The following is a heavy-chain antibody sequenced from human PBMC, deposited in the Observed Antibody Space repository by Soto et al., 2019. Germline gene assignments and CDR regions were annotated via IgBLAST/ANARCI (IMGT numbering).Heavy chain of an antibody. J-gene: IGHJ6*02. D-gene: IGHD2-2*01. Sequence: PSETLSLTCTVSGGSISSGGYYWSWILHHPGKGLEWIGYIYYSGSTYYNPSLKSRVTISVDTSKNQFSLKLSSVTAADTAVYYCARDRGLGYCSSTSCYGGRIYYYYYGMDVWGQGTTVTVSS. CDR1: GGSISSGGYY. CDR2: IYYSGST. V-gene: IGHV4-31*03. CDR3: ARDRGLGYCSSTSCYGGRIYYYYYGMDV.